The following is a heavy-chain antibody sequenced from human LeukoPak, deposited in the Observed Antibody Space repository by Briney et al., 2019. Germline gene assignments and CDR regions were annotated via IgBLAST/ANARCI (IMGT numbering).Heavy chain of an antibody. CDR1: GFTFSSYA. Sequence: GGSLRLSWAASGFTFSSYAMHWVRQAPDKGLEWVAVISYDGSNKYYADSVKGRFTISRDNSKNTLYLQMNSLRAEDTAVYYCARDRDAFDIWGQGTMVTVSS. CDR2: ISYDGSNK. J-gene: IGHJ3*02. V-gene: IGHV3-30*04. CDR3: ARDRDAFDI.